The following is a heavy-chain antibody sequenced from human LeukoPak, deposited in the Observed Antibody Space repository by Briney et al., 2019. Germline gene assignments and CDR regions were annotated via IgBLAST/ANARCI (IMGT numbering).Heavy chain of an antibody. V-gene: IGHV1-2*02. D-gene: IGHD1-26*01. CDR2: IDPNSAGT. CDR1: GYTFTGYY. CDR3: ARGTWELLMDY. Sequence: ASVKVSCKTSGYTFTGYYMHWVRQAPGQGLEWMGWIDPNSAGTSYAQKFQGRVTMTRDASISTAYMELSRLRSDDTAVYYCARGTWELLMDYWGRGTLVTVSS. J-gene: IGHJ4*02.